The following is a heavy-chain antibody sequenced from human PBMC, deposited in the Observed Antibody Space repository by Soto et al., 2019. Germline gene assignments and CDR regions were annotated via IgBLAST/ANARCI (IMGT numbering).Heavy chain of an antibody. D-gene: IGHD3-3*01. Sequence: QVQLVQSGAEVKKPGSSVKVSCMASGGTFSSYAISWVRQAPGQGLEWMGGIIPIFGTANYAQKFQGRVTITADESTSTAYMELSSLRSEDTAVYYCARDGAIFGVLKNWFDPWGQGTLVTVSS. CDR3: ARDGAIFGVLKNWFDP. CDR2: IIPIFGTA. V-gene: IGHV1-69*01. CDR1: GGTFSSYA. J-gene: IGHJ5*02.